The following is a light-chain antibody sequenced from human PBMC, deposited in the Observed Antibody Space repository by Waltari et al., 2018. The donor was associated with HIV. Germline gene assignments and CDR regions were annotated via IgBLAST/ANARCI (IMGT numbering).Light chain of an antibody. CDR3: QSGGSSGSWV. V-gene: IGLV3-25*03. CDR1: ALADHY. CDR2: KET. J-gene: IGLJ3*02. Sequence: SHALTPPPSVSVCPGPRARITCSADALADHYTYWFQQKQGQAPVLVIYKETERPSGIPERFSGSRSGTTVKLTISGVQSEDEADYYCQSGGSSGSWVFGGGTKLTVL.